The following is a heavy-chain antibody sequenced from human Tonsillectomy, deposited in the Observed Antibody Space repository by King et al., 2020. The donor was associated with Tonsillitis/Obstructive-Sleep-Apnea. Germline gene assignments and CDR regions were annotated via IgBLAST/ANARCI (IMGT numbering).Heavy chain of an antibody. Sequence: QLVQSGVEVKKPGASLKISCKGSGYRFTNYWIGWVRQMPGKGLEWMGIIYPGDSDTRYSPSFQGQVTISADKSISTAYLQWSSLKASDTAMYYCARQICSSTSCFSSPSDYWGQGTLVTVSS. CDR1: GYRFTNYW. D-gene: IGHD2-2*01. V-gene: IGHV5-51*01. CDR2: IYPGDSDT. J-gene: IGHJ4*02. CDR3: ARQICSSTSCFSSPSDY.